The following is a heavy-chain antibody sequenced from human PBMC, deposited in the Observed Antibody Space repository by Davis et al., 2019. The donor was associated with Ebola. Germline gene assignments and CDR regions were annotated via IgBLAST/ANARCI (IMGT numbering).Heavy chain of an antibody. V-gene: IGHV3-7*01. Sequence: GESLKISCATSGFSFTSYGMTWVRQAPGKGLKWVANIKEDGSERYYVDSVKGRFTISRDNTKNSLYLQMNSLRAEDTAVYYCARGGILNWFDPWGQGTLVTVSS. D-gene: IGHD2-15*01. CDR1: GFSFTSYG. J-gene: IGHJ5*02. CDR2: IKEDGSER. CDR3: ARGGILNWFDP.